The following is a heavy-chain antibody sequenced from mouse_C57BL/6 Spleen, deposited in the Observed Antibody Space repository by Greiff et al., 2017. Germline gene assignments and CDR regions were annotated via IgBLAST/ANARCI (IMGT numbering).Heavy chain of an antibody. CDR2: ISSGSSTI. CDR1: GFTFSDYG. D-gene: IGHD1-1*01. J-gene: IGHJ2*01. V-gene: IGHV5-17*01. CDR3: ARPGTTVVADFDY. Sequence: EVQVVESGGGLVKPGGSLKLSCAASGFTFSDYGMHWVRQAPEKGLEWVAYISSGSSTIYYADTVQGRFTISRDNAKNTLFLQMTSLRSEDTAMYYCARPGTTVVADFDYWGQGTTLTVAS.